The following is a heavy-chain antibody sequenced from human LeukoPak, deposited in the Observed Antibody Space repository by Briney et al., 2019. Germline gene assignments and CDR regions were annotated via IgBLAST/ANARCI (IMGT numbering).Heavy chain of an antibody. CDR3: ARGVPDDY. CDR1: GFTFSHYS. D-gene: IGHD1-14*01. J-gene: IGHJ4*02. CDR2: ITRTSSDI. Sequence: PGGSLRLSCAASGFTFSHYSMDWVRQAPGKGLEWVSSITRTSSDIYYADSAKGRFTISRDNAKNSLYLQMNSLRAEDTAVYYCARGVPDDYWGQGTLVTVSS. V-gene: IGHV3-21*01.